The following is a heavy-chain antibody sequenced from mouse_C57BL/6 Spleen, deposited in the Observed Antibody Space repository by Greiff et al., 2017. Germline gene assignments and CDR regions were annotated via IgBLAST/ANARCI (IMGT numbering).Heavy chain of an antibody. Sequence: EVQLQESGGGLVKPGGSLKLSCAASGFTFSSYAMSWVRQTPEKRLEWVATISDGGSYTYYPDNVKGRFTISRDNAKNNLYLQMSHLKSEDTAMYYCAREGDYGSSYYYFDYWGQGTTLTVSS. D-gene: IGHD1-1*01. CDR2: ISDGGSYT. CDR3: AREGDYGSSYYYFDY. J-gene: IGHJ2*01. V-gene: IGHV5-4*01. CDR1: GFTFSSYA.